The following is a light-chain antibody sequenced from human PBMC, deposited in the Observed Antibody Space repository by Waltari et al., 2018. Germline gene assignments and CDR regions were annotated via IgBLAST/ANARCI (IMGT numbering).Light chain of an antibody. CDR3: QQYHSSPLT. J-gene: IGKJ4*01. CDR2: GAS. V-gene: IGKV4-1*01. Sequence: DIVMTQSPDSLAVSLGERATSTCKSSQSLLSKNDNFMAWYQKKPGQPPNLLIFGASTGQSGVPNRFSGSGSGADFTRTISSLQAEDVAVYYCQQYHSSPLTFGGGTKVEIK. CDR1: QSLLSKNDNF.